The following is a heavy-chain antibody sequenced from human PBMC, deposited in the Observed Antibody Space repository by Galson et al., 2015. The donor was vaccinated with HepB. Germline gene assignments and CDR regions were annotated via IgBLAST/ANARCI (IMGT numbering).Heavy chain of an antibody. Sequence: ETLSLTCTVSGGSIFSGGSISSTSYYWGWVRQPPGKGLEWIGNIFYNGNTYYNPSLKRRVTISLDTSKNQFSLKLSSVAAADTAVYYCVREGALGELFDYWGQGTLVTVSS. CDR1: GGSISSTSYY. J-gene: IGHJ4*02. CDR2: IFYNGNT. D-gene: IGHD3-10*01. V-gene: IGHV4-39*07. CDR3: VREGALGELFDY.